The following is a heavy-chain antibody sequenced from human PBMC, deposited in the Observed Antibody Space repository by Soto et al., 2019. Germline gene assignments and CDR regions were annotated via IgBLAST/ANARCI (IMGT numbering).Heavy chain of an antibody. Sequence: QITLKESGPTLVKPTQTLTLTCTFSGFSLSTSGVGVGWIRQPPGKALEWLALIYWDDDKRYSPSLKSRLTXTXXTSKNQVVLTMTNMDPVDTATYYCAHCMVAAPLGYWGQGTLVTVSS. D-gene: IGHD2-15*01. CDR3: AHCMVAAPLGY. CDR1: GFSLSTSGVG. V-gene: IGHV2-5*02. J-gene: IGHJ4*02. CDR2: IYWDDDK.